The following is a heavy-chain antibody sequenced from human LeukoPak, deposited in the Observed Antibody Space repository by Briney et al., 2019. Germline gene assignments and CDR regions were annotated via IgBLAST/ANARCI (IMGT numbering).Heavy chain of an antibody. Sequence: PSETLSLTCAVYGGSFSGYYWSWIRQPPGKWLEWIGEINHSGSTNYNPSLKSRVTISVDTSKNQFSLKLSSVTAADTAVYYCAKSNGYGLVDIWGQGTMVIVS. V-gene: IGHV4-34*01. CDR2: INHSGST. CDR1: GGSFSGYY. J-gene: IGHJ3*02. CDR3: AKSNGYGLVDI. D-gene: IGHD3-10*01.